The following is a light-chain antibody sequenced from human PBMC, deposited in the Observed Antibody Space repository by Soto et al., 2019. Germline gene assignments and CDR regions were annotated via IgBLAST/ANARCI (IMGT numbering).Light chain of an antibody. CDR1: QTISRW. J-gene: IGKJ5*01. V-gene: IGKV1-9*01. Sequence: DVQQAQTPSTLSASVGDEVTITCRASQTISRWLAWYQQRPGKAPKLLIYAASTLQTGVPSRFSGSGSGTEFTLTISSLQPEDFATYHCQQLTSYPRSTFGQGTRLEIK. CDR3: QQLTSYPRST. CDR2: AAS.